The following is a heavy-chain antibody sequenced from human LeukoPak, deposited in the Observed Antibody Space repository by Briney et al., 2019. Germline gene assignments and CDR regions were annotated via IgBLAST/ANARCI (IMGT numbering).Heavy chain of an antibody. CDR3: ARERLSAELPDY. CDR2: IWYDGSNK. D-gene: IGHD1-7*01. V-gene: IGHV3-33*01. CDR1: GFTFSSYG. Sequence: GGSLRLSCAASGFTFSSYGMHWVRQAPGKGLEWVAVIWYDGSNKYYADSVKGRFTISRDNSKNTLYLQMNSLRAEDTAVYYCARERLSAELPDYWGQGTLVTVSS. J-gene: IGHJ4*02.